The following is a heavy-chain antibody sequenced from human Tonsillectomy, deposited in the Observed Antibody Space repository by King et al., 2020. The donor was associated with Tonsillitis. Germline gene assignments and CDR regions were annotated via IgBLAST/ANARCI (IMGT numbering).Heavy chain of an antibody. CDR3: ARDLFQSWDYGSGSYYSPFDY. CDR2: ISSSSTYI. V-gene: IGHV3-21*01. D-gene: IGHD3-10*01. J-gene: IGHJ4*02. CDR1: GFTFSNYS. Sequence: VQLVESGGGLVKPGGSLRLSCAASGFTFSNYSMHWVRQAPGKGLEWVSSISSSSTYIYYADSVKGRLTISRDNAKNSLDLQMDSLRAEDTAVYYCARDLFQSWDYGSGSYYSPFDYRGQGTRVSVSS.